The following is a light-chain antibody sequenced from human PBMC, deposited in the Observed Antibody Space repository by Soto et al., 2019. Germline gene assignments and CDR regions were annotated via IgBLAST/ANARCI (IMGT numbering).Light chain of an antibody. CDR3: QQYNRYSLT. Sequence: DIQMTQSPSTLSASVGDRVTITCRASQSINRLLAWYQRKPGQAPKLLIYDASNLESGVPSRFSGSGSGTEFALTISGLQPDDFGSYYCQQYNRYSLTFGGGTKVDTK. CDR2: DAS. V-gene: IGKV1-5*01. CDR1: QSINRL. J-gene: IGKJ4*01.